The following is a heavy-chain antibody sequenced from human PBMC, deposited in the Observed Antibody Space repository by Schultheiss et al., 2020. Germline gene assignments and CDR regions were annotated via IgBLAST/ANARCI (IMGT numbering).Heavy chain of an antibody. Sequence: GGSLRLSCAASGFTFSSYWMHWVRQGPGKELVWVSRINSDWIATSYADSVKGRFTISRDNAKNSLYLQMNSLRAEDTAVYYCARSYLIAAADDYWGQGTLVTVSS. J-gene: IGHJ4*02. CDR2: INSDWIAT. V-gene: IGHV3-74*01. D-gene: IGHD6-13*01. CDR3: ARSYLIAAADDY. CDR1: GFTFSSYW.